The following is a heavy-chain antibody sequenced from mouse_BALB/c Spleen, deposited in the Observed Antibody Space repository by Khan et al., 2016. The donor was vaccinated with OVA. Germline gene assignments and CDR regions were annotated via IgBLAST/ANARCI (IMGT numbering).Heavy chain of an antibody. Sequence: VQLQQSGPEVMKPGASVKISCKASGYSFTTYYIHWVKQSHGKSLEWIGYVDPFNGATTYNQKFKGKATLTVDRSSSTGYMHLSSLTSEDSAVYYCTRHGYVAWFAYWGQGTLVTVSA. CDR2: VDPFNGAT. CDR3: TRHGYVAWFAY. CDR1: GYSFTTYY. V-gene: IGHV1S135*01. J-gene: IGHJ3*01. D-gene: IGHD2-2*01.